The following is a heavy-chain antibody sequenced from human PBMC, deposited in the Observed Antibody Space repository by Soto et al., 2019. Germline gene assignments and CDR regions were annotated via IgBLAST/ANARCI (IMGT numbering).Heavy chain of an antibody. CDR2: IWPGDSDT. Sequence: GESLKISCKVSGYSFTSFWIAWVRQRPGKGLEWMGIIWPGDSDTSYSPSFQGQVTISAAKSITTASLQWRSLKASDTAMYFCARYLEDGFHSWFEQWGQGAQVTVSS. V-gene: IGHV5-51*01. D-gene: IGHD2-15*01. CDR1: GYSFTSFW. CDR3: ARYLEDGFHSWFEQ. J-gene: IGHJ5*02.